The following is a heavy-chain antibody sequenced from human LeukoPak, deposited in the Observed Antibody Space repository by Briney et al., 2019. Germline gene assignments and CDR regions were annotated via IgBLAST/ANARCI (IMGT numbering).Heavy chain of an antibody. CDR2: INPNSGGA. CDR3: ARESIAAAGTYMDV. D-gene: IGHD6-13*01. Sequence: ASVKVSCKASGYTFTGYYMHWVRPAPGQGLEWMGWINPNSGGANYAQKFQGRVTMTRDTSISTAYMELSRLRSDDTAVYYCARESIAAAGTYMDVWGQGTTVTVSS. V-gene: IGHV1-2*02. J-gene: IGHJ6*02. CDR1: GYTFTGYY.